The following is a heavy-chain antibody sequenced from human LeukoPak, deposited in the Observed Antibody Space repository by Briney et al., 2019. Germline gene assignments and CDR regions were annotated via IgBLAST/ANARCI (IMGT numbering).Heavy chain of an antibody. CDR3: ASHYDSEVEGAFDI. CDR2: IKEDGVKK. Sequence: GGSLRLSCAASGITFRNFWMTWVRQAPGKGLEWVANIKEDGVKKYYVDSVEGRFTISRDNAKNSLYLQMNSLRAEDTAVYYCASHYDSEVEGAFDIWGQGTMVTVSS. D-gene: IGHD3-22*01. J-gene: IGHJ3*02. V-gene: IGHV3-7*01. CDR1: GITFRNFW.